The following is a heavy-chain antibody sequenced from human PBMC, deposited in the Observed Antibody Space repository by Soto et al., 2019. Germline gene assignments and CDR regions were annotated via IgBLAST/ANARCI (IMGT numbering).Heavy chain of an antibody. D-gene: IGHD2-15*01. J-gene: IGHJ4*02. V-gene: IGHV1-18*01. CDR2: ISAYNGNT. CDR3: ARDKGYCSGGSCFPPSGFDY. Sequence: QVQLVQSGTEVKKPGASVKVSCKASGYTFTSYGISWVRQAPGQGLEWMGWISAYNGNTNYAQKVQGRLTITTDTSTSPAYMELRSLRSDDTPVYYCARDKGYCSGGSCFPPSGFDYWGQGTLVTVSS. CDR1: GYTFTSYG.